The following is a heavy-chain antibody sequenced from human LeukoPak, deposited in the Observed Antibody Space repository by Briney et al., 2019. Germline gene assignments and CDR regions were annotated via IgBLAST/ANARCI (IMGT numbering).Heavy chain of an antibody. V-gene: IGHV4-59*01. CDR3: ARDRGAEYGYYYYGMDV. D-gene: IGHD2-2*01. Sequence: SETLSLTCTVSGGSISSYYWSWIRQPPGKGLEWIGYIYYRGSTNYNPSLKSRVTISVDTSKNQFSLKLSSVTAADTAVYYCARDRGAEYGYYYYGMDVRGKGTTVTVSS. J-gene: IGHJ6*04. CDR1: GGSISSYY. CDR2: IYYRGST.